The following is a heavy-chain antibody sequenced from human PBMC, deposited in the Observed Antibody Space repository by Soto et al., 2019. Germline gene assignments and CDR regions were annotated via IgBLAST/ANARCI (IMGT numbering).Heavy chain of an antibody. V-gene: IGHV3-23*01. Sequence: LRLSCAGSGFTFSNYEMSWVRQAPGKGLEWVSSISGSGGNTYYSDSVKGRFTISRDNSKNTLHLQMNSLRAEDTAVYYCAQDAASGYYPYWGQGTLVTVSS. J-gene: IGHJ4*02. CDR1: GFTFSNYE. D-gene: IGHD3-22*01. CDR3: AQDAASGYYPY. CDR2: ISGSGGNT.